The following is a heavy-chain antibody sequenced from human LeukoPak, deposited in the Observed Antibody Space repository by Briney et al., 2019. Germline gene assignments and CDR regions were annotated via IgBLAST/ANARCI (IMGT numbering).Heavy chain of an antibody. CDR2: IIPIFGTA. CDR1: GGTFSSYA. CDR3: ASAPATSYGVPYYYYYGMDV. J-gene: IGHJ6*04. D-gene: IGHD5-18*01. Sequence: GASVNVSCKASGGTFSSYAISWVRQAPGQGLEWMGGIIPIFGTANYAQKFQGRVTITADKSTSTAYMELSSLRSEDTAVYYCASAPATSYGVPYYYYYGMDVWGKGTTVTVSS. V-gene: IGHV1-69*06.